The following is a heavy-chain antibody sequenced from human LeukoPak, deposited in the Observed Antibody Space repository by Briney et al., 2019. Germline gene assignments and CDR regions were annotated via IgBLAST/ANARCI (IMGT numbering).Heavy chain of an antibody. CDR2: IYNSGTT. J-gene: IGHJ4*02. V-gene: IGHV3-53*01. Sequence: GGSLRLSCAASGSTVSNSYMAWVRQAPGKGLEWVSFIYNSGTTSHADSVKGRFTISRDNSKNTLYLQMNTLRDDDTALYYCARGGAPGGFDYWGQGTLVTVSS. CDR1: GSTVSNSY. CDR3: ARGGAPGGFDY. D-gene: IGHD3-16*01.